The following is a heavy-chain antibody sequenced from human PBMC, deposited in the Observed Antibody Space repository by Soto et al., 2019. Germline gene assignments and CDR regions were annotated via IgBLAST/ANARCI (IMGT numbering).Heavy chain of an antibody. J-gene: IGHJ4*02. CDR3: ARGSNTAYYYDSSGYLPDY. D-gene: IGHD3-22*01. Sequence: SETLSLTCTVSGGSISSYYWSWIRQPPGKGLEWIGYIYYSGSTNYNPSLKSRVTISVDTSKNQFSLKLGSVTAADTAVYYCARGSNTAYYYDSSGYLPDYWGQGTLVTVSS. CDR1: GGSISSYY. CDR2: IYYSGST. V-gene: IGHV4-59*01.